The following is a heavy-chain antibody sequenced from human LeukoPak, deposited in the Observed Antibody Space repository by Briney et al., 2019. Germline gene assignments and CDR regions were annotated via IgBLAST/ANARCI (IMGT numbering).Heavy chain of an antibody. Sequence: ASVKVSCKASGYTFTSYGISWVRQAPGQGLEWMGWISAYNGNTNYAQKFQGRVTITADKSTSTAYMELSSLRSEDTAVYYCADQTPGGIWGQGTMVTVSS. J-gene: IGHJ3*02. CDR1: GYTFTSYG. CDR3: ADQTPGGI. CDR2: ISAYNGNT. D-gene: IGHD2-8*02. V-gene: IGHV1-18*01.